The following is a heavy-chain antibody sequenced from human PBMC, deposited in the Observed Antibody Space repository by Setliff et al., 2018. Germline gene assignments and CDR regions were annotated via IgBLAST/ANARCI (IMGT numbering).Heavy chain of an antibody. J-gene: IGHJ4*02. D-gene: IGHD2-8*01. CDR2: IGAYTGNT. CDR3: SRLVRYCTTTTCQSVPGAEV. V-gene: IGHV1-18*01. CDR1: GYTLINYG. Sequence: ASVKVSCKASGYTLINYGISWVRQAPGQGLEWMGWIGAYTGNTNYAQKFQGRVTMTTDTSTSTAYMELRSLRSDDTAVYYCSRLVRYCTTTTCQSVPGAEVWGQGTLVTGSS.